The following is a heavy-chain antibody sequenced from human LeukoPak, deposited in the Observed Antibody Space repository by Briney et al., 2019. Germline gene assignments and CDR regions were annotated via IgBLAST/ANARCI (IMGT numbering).Heavy chain of an antibody. CDR1: GGSFSGYY. V-gene: IGHV4-34*01. J-gene: IGHJ4*02. D-gene: IGHD3-3*01. CDR2: INHSGST. Sequence: SGTLSLTCAVYGGSFSGYYWSWIRQPPGKGLEWIGEINHSGSTNYNPSLKSRVTISVDTSKNQFSLKLSSVTAADTAVYYCARERRLRFLEWLPSGFDYWGQGTLVTVSS. CDR3: ARERRLRFLEWLPSGFDY.